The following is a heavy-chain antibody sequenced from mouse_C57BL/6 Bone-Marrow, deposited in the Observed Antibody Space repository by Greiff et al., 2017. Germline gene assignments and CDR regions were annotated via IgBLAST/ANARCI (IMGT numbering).Heavy chain of an antibody. J-gene: IGHJ1*03. D-gene: IGHD4-1*01. Sequence: QVQLQQPGAELVKPGDSVKMSCKASGYTFTSYWITWVKQRPGQGLEWIGDIYPGSGSTNYNEKFKSKATLTVDTSSSTAYMQLSSLTSEDSAVYYCARSNWADWYFDVWGTGTTVTVSS. CDR2: IYPGSGST. CDR1: GYTFTSYW. CDR3: ARSNWADWYFDV. V-gene: IGHV1-55*01.